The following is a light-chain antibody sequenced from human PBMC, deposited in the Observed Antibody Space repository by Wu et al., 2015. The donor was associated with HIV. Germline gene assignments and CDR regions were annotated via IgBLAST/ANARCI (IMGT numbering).Light chain of an antibody. CDR1: QTIANK. CDR2: ETS. J-gene: IGKJ5*01. V-gene: IGKV3-15*01. CDR3: QQYKNWPPFT. Sequence: EIVMTQSPATLSVSPGQRVTLSCRASQTIANKLAWYQQGPGQGPRLLIYETSTRATGIPARFSGRGSGTEFTLTISDMQSEDFAVYYCQQYKNWPPFTFGQGTRL.